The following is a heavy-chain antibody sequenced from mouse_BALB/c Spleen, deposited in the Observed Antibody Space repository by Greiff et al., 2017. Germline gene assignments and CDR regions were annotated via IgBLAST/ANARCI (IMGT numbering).Heavy chain of an antibody. J-gene: IGHJ2*01. CDR3: ARDHGNYYFDY. CDR2: ISDGGSYT. Sequence: EVQLVESGGGLVKPGGSLKLSCAASGFTFSDYYMYWVRQTPEKRLEWVATISDGGSYTYYPDSVKGRFTISRDNAKNNLYLQMSSLKSEDTAMYYCARDHGNYYFDYWGQGTTLTVSS. V-gene: IGHV5-4*02. D-gene: IGHD2-1*01. CDR1: GFTFSDYY.